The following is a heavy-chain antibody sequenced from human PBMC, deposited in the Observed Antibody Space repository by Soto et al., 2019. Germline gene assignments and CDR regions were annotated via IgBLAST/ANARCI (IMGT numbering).Heavy chain of an antibody. D-gene: IGHD6-13*01. V-gene: IGHV1-46*01. CDR1: GYTFTSYY. J-gene: IGHJ5*02. Sequence: VASVKVSCKASGYTFTSYYMHWVRQAPGQGLEWMGIINPSGGSTNYAQKFQGRVTITADESTSTAYMELSSLRSEDTAVYYCARAGLRFSSSWYRVYPWGQGTLVTVSS. CDR2: INPSGGST. CDR3: ARAGLRFSSSWYRVYP.